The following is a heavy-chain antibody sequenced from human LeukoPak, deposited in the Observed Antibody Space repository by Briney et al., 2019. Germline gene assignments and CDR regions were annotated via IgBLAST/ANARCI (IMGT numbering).Heavy chain of an antibody. D-gene: IGHD6-19*01. CDR3: ASPFIAVAGMLSDY. CDR1: GGSISSSSYY. J-gene: IGHJ4*02. V-gene: IGHV4-39*01. Sequence: EPSETLSLTCTVSGGSISSSSYYWGWIRQPPGKGLEWIGSIYYSGSTYYNPSLKSRVTISVDTSKNQFSLKLSSVTAADTAVYYCASPFIAVAGMLSDYWGQGTLVTVSS. CDR2: IYYSGST.